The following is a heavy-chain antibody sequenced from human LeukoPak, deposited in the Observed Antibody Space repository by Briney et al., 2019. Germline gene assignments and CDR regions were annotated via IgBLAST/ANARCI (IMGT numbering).Heavy chain of an antibody. CDR1: GFTFSSYS. V-gene: IGHV3-21*01. CDR2: ISSSSSYI. CDR3: AELGITMIGGV. J-gene: IGHJ6*04. D-gene: IGHD3-10*02. Sequence: TGGSLRLSCAASGFTFSSYSMNWVRQAPGKGLEWVSSISSSSSYIDYADSVKGRFTISRDNAKNSLYLQMHSLRAEDTAVYYCAELGITMIGGVWGKGNTVTISS.